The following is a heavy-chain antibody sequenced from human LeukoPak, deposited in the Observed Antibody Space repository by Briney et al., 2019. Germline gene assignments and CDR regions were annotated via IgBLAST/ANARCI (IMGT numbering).Heavy chain of an antibody. CDR2: IYHSGST. J-gene: IGHJ4*02. D-gene: IGHD3-3*01. CDR1: GYPISSGYY. Sequence: SETLSLTCALSGYPISSGYYWGWIRPPPGKGLEWIGSIYHSGSTYYNPSLKSRVTISVDTSKNQFSLKLSSVTAADTAVYYCARRPSYDFWSGYLTYYSDYWGQGTLVTVSS. CDR3: ARRPSYDFWSGYLTYYSDY. V-gene: IGHV4-38-2*01.